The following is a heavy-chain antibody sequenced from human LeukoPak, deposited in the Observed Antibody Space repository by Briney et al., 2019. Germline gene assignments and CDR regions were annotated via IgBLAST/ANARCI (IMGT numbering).Heavy chain of an antibody. D-gene: IGHD3-10*01. CDR1: GGSFSGYY. V-gene: IGHV4-34*01. CDR2: INHSGST. J-gene: IGHJ4*02. CDR3: ARLPHYRVLLWFGELFKVGFDY. Sequence: SETLSLTCAVYGGSFSGYYWSWIRQPPGKGLEWIGEINHSGSTNYNPSLKSRVTISVDTSKNQFSLKLSSVTAADTAVYYCARLPHYRVLLWFGELFKVGFDYWGQGTLVTVSS.